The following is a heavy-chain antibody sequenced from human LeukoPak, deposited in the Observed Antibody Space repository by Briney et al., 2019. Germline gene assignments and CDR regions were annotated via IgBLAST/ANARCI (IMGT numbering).Heavy chain of an antibody. D-gene: IGHD3-16*02. CDR2: IYYSGST. CDR3: ARDRQLSL. J-gene: IGHJ2*01. Sequence: PSETLSLTCTVSGGSISSYYWSWIRQPPGKGLEWIGYIYYSGSTNYNPSLKSRVTISVDTSKNQFSLKLSSVTAADTAVYYCARDRQLSLWGRGTLVTVSS. CDR1: GGSISSYY. V-gene: IGHV4-59*01.